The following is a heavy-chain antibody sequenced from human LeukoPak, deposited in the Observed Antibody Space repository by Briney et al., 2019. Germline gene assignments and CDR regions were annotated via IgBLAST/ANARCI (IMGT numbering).Heavy chain of an antibody. CDR3: ARELGVVTQYYYYGMDV. J-gene: IGHJ6*02. Sequence: RPGGSLRLSCAASGFTFSNYAMHWVRRAPGKGLEWVAVISYDGSNKYYADSVKGRFTISRDNSKNTLYLQMNSLRAEDTAVYYCARELGVVTQYYYYGMDVWGQGTTVTVSS. V-gene: IGHV3-30*04. CDR1: GFTFSNYA. D-gene: IGHD3-3*01. CDR2: ISYDGSNK.